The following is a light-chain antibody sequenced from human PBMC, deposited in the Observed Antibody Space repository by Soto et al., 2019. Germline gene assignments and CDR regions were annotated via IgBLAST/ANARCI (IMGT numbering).Light chain of an antibody. V-gene: IGKV3-11*01. Sequence: EIVLTQSPATLSLSPGERATLSCRASQSVSRYLAWYHQKPGQAPRLLIYDASNRATGIPARFSGSGSGTDVTLTISSLEPEDFAVYYCQQRSNWPLTFGGGTKVEIK. J-gene: IGKJ4*01. CDR1: QSVSRY. CDR2: DAS. CDR3: QQRSNWPLT.